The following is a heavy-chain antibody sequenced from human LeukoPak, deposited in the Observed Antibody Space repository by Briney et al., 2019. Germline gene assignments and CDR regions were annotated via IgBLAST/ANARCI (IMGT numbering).Heavy chain of an antibody. D-gene: IGHD3-10*01. CDR3: ARRYYYNLGSFPFDF. CDR2: IHNSGTT. J-gene: IGHJ4*02. CDR1: GGPFSGYF. Sequence: SETLSLTCAVSGGPFSGYFWSWIRQSSGKGLEWIGEIHNSGTTNYNPSLNSRVTISEDTSKNRFYLNLSSVTAADTAVYYCARRYYYNLGSFPFDFWGQGTLITVSS. V-gene: IGHV4-34*01.